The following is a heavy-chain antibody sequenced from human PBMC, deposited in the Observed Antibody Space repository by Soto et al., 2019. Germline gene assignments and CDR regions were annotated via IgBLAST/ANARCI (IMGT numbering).Heavy chain of an antibody. CDR1: GFTCSSYS. V-gene: IGHV3-21*01. CDR2: ISSSSSYI. J-gene: IGHJ4*02. D-gene: IGHD6-13*01. Sequence: GGSLRLSCAASGFTCSSYSMNWVRQAPGKGLEWVSSISSSSSYIYYADSVKGRFPISRDNSKDSLYLQMNILRAGDTAVYYCARVSLWQQLRPVKEHFDYWGQGTLVTVSS. CDR3: ARVSLWQQLRPVKEHFDY.